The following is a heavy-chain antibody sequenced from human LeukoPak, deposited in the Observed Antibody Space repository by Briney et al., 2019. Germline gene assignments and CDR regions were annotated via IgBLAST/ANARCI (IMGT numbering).Heavy chain of an antibody. CDR2: IYYSGST. CDR1: GGSISSYY. CDR3: ARQSRGSSGAFDI. Sequence: ASETLSLTCTVSGGSISSYYWSWIRQPPGKGLEWIGYIYYSGSTNYNPSLKSRVTISVDTSKNQFSLKLSSVTAADTAVYYCARQSRGSSGAFDIWGQGTMVTVSS. D-gene: IGHD6-6*01. J-gene: IGHJ3*02. V-gene: IGHV4-59*08.